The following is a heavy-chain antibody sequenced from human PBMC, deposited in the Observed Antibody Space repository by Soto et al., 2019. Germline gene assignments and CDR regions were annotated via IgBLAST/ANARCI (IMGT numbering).Heavy chain of an antibody. J-gene: IGHJ3*02. CDR3: ARRSVYGGLSQSHAFDI. CDR1: GYSFTSYW. D-gene: IGHD4-17*01. V-gene: IGHV5-51*01. CDR2: IYPGDSDS. Sequence: PGESLKISCKGSGYSFTSYWIGWVRQMPGKGLEWMGIIYPGDSDSRYSPSFQGQVTISADKSISTAYLQWSSLKASDTAMYYCARRSVYGGLSQSHAFDIWGQGTMVTVS.